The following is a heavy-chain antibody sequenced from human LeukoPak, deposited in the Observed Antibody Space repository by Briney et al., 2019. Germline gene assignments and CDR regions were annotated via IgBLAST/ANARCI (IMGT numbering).Heavy chain of an antibody. CDR2: IAVRSDGGTT. CDR1: GFTFSYAW. CDR3: ASLVGFSLYY. D-gene: IGHD1-26*01. J-gene: IGHJ4*02. Sequence: PGGFLRLSCAASGFTFSYAWMTWVRQGPGKGLEWVGHIAVRSDGGTTDYAAPVKGRFTISRDDSKSTLYLQMDSLQTEDTAVYYCASLVGFSLYYWGQGTLVTVSS. V-gene: IGHV3-15*04.